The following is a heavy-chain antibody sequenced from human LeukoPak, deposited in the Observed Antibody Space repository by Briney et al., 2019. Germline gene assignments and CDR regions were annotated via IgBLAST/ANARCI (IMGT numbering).Heavy chain of an antibody. CDR1: GFNFNSYW. J-gene: IGHJ4*02. CDR2: ISSSSGYI. Sequence: GGSLRLSCAASGFNFNSYWMNWVRQAPGKGLEWVSYISSSSGYIYYADLVKGRFTISRDNAKKSLYLQMNSLRAEDTAVYYCAREVYDSKFSLDNWGQGTLVTVSS. CDR3: AREVYDSKFSLDN. V-gene: IGHV3-21*01. D-gene: IGHD3-22*01.